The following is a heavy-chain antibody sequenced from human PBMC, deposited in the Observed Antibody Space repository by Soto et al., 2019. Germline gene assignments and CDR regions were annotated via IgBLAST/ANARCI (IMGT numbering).Heavy chain of an antibody. CDR1: GYTFTHYY. CDR2: INPSGGST. D-gene: IGHD2-8*01. J-gene: IGHJ4*02. CDR3: ARPPFPGCINVVCYPCDH. Sequence: QVQLVQSGAEVKKPGASVKVSCKASGYTFTHYYIHWVRQAPGQGLEWMGMINPSGGSTDYAQKSQVRPTRTTDTSPTTVYVELSNPRPDDTAAYYCARPPFPGCINVVCYPCDHWVQGTLVTVSS. V-gene: IGHV1-46*01.